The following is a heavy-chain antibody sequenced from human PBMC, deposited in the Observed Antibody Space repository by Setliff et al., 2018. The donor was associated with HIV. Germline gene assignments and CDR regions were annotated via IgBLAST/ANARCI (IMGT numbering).Heavy chain of an antibody. CDR3: ARGYSSSWYDS. J-gene: IGHJ5*01. CDR2: IYTSGST. V-gene: IGHV4-4*08. Sequence: PSETLSLTCTVSGDSISSSYYWTWIRQPPGKGLEWIGYIYTSGSTNYNLSLKNRVTISVDTSKNQFSLRLSSVTAADTAVYYCARGYSSSWYDSWGQGTLVTVS. CDR1: GDSISSSYY. D-gene: IGHD6-13*01.